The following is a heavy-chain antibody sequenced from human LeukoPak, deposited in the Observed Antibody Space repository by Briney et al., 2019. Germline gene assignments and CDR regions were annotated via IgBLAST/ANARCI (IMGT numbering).Heavy chain of an antibody. J-gene: IGHJ4*02. CDR2: INSDGSST. CDR3: ASGGLRSFSVDY. V-gene: IGHV3-74*01. Sequence: GGSLRLSCVVSGFTFSSYWMHWVRQAPGKGLVWVSHINSDGSSTNYADSVKGRFTISRNNAKNTLYLQMNSLRAEDAAVYYCASGGLRSFSVDYWGQGTLVTVSS. D-gene: IGHD3-16*01. CDR1: GFTFSSYW.